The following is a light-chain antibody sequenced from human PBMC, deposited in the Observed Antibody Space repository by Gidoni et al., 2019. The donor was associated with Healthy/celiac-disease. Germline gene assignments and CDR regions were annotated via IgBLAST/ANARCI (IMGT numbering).Light chain of an antibody. V-gene: IGKV1-39*01. J-gene: IGKJ3*01. CDR3: QQSYSTPPFT. CDR2: AAS. CDR1: QSISSY. Sequence: DIQMTQSPSSLSASVGDRVTITCRASQSISSYFNWYQQKPGKAPKLLIYAASSLQSGVPSRFSGGGSGTDFTLTISSLQPEDFATYYCQQSYSTPPFTFGPGTKVDIK.